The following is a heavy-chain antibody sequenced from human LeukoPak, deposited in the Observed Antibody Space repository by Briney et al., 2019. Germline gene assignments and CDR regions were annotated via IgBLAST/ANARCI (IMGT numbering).Heavy chain of an antibody. D-gene: IGHD3-22*01. Sequence: VASVKVSCKASGGTFSSYAISWVRQAPGQGLEWMGGIIPIFGTANYAQKFQGRVTITTDESTSTAYMELSSLRSEDTAVYYCATSIQRITMIVVPYDAFDIWGQGTMVTASS. CDR1: GGTFSSYA. V-gene: IGHV1-69*05. J-gene: IGHJ3*02. CDR3: ATSIQRITMIVVPYDAFDI. CDR2: IIPIFGTA.